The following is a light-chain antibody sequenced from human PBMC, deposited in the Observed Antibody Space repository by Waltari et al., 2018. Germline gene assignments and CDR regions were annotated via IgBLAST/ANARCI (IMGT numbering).Light chain of an antibody. CDR2: RNN. V-gene: IGLV1-47*01. CDR1: NANLGSNY. J-gene: IGLJ1*01. Sequence: QSVLTQPPSASETPGQRVTISCSGSNANLGSNYLYWYQQLPGTAPKPLIYRNNQRHSGVPDRFSASKSGTSASLAIDGLRSEDEAIYYCASWDDSHYVFGPGTQVTVL. CDR3: ASWDDSHYV.